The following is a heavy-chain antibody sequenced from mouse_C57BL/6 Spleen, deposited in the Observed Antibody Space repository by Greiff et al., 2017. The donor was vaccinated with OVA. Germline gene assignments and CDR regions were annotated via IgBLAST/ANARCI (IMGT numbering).Heavy chain of an antibody. CDR1: GYAFSSSW. CDR2: IYPGDGDT. Sequence: VQLQQSGPELVKPGASVKISCKASGYAFSSSWMNWVKQRPGQGLEWIGRIYPGDGDTNYNGKFKGKATLTADKSSSTAYMQLSSLTSEDSAVYFCARSGDEHYFDYWGQGTTLTVSS. V-gene: IGHV1-82*01. J-gene: IGHJ2*01. D-gene: IGHD3-1*01. CDR3: ARSGDEHYFDY.